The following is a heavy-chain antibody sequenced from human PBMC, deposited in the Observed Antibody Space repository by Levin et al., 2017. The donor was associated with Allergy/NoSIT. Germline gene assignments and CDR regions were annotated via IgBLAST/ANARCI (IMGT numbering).Heavy chain of an antibody. CDR1: GYSCISYW. V-gene: IGHV5-51*01. J-gene: IGHJ6*02. CDR3: AKIDSHSGYGMNV. CDR2: VYPADSDA. D-gene: IGHD2-15*01. Sequence: GESLKISCQGSGYSCISYWIAWVRQMPGKGLEWMGSVYPADSDASYNPALLGQASLSVDKSFNTSYLQWSRLKPSDTAMYYCAKIDSHSGYGMNVWGQGTPVTVSS.